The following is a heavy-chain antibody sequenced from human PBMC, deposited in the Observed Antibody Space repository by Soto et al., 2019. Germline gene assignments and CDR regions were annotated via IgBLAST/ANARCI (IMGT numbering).Heavy chain of an antibody. V-gene: IGHV4-30-2*03. CDR2: IYYSGGT. CDR3: ARPGNYGSGSYLYYFDY. Sequence: TSETQSLTCAVSGGSSSSGGYCWSWIRQPPGKGLEWIGSIYYSGGTYYNPSLKSRVTISVDTSKNQFSLKLSSVTAADTAVYYCARPGNYGSGSYLYYFDYWGQGILVTVSS. CDR1: GGSSSSGGYC. J-gene: IGHJ4*02. D-gene: IGHD3-10*01.